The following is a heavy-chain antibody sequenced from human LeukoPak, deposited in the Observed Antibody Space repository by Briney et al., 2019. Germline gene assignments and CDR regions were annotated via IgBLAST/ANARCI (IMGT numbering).Heavy chain of an antibody. D-gene: IGHD1-26*01. V-gene: IGHV3-74*01. J-gene: IGHJ4*02. CDR3: AKGGKWDVTPFDY. Sequence: GGSLRLSCAASGFTFSNYWMHWIRHVPGKGLVWVSHIKYDGSATNYADSMKGRFTISRDNSKNTLYLQVNSLRAEDTAVYYCAKGGKWDVTPFDYWGQGTLVTVSS. CDR2: IKYDGSAT. CDR1: GFTFSNYW.